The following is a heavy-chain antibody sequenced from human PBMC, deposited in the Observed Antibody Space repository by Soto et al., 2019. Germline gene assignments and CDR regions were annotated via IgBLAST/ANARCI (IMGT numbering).Heavy chain of an antibody. CDR1: EDTFRNYA. CDR2: IIPIFGTA. CDR3: ASTKHDSSAYYSWYLGL. V-gene: IGHV1-69*06. Sequence: QVELVQSGAEVKKPGYSVKISCQASEDTFRNYAISWVRQAPGQGLEWMGGIIPIFGTANYAQKFQGRVTITADTSANTVYLELSSLRSEDTAVYYCASTKHDSSAYYSWYLGLWGRGTLVTVSS. J-gene: IGHJ2*01. D-gene: IGHD3-22*01.